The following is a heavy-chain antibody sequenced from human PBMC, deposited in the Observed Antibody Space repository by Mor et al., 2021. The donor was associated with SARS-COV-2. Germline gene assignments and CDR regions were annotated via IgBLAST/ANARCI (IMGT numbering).Heavy chain of an antibody. D-gene: IGHD2-21*02. Sequence: LKSRVTISADTSKNQFSLTLSSVTAADTAVYYCARAPGGGDPVDFWGQGTLVTVSS. V-gene: IGHV4-31*02. J-gene: IGHJ4*02. CDR3: ARAPGGGDPVDF.